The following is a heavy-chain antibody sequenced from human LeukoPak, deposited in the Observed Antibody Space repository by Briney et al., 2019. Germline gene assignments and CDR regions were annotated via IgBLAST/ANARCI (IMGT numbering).Heavy chain of an antibody. CDR2: IYYSGST. D-gene: IGHD2-2*01. J-gene: IGHJ4*02. CDR1: GASISSGGHY. Sequence: SQTLSLTCTVSGASISSGGHYWSWIRQHPGKGLEWIGYIYYSGSTYYNPSLKSRVTMSVDTSKNQFSLNLSSVTAADTAVHYCARGGVPAAIAYWGQGTLVTVSS. V-gene: IGHV4-31*03. CDR3: ARGGVPAAIAY.